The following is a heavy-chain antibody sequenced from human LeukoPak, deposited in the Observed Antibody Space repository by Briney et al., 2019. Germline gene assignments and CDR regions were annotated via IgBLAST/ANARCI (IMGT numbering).Heavy chain of an antibody. Sequence: ASVKVSCKASGYTFTGYYMHWVRQAPGQGLEWMGWINPNSGGTNYAQKLQGRVTMTRDTSISTAYMELSRLRSDDTAVYYCARDRITVVRGASSFDYWGQGTLVTVSS. CDR3: ARDRITVVRGASSFDY. CDR2: INPNSGGT. D-gene: IGHD3-10*01. CDR1: GYTFTGYY. J-gene: IGHJ4*02. V-gene: IGHV1-2*02.